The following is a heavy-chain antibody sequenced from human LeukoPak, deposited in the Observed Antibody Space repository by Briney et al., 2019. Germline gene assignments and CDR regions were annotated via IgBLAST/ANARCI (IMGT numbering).Heavy chain of an antibody. V-gene: IGHV4-34*01. CDR3: ARLSRYSYGYGDY. D-gene: IGHD5-18*01. CDR2: INHSGST. Sequence: SETLSLTCAVYGGSFSGYYWSWIRQPPGKGLEWIGEINHSGSTYYNPSLKSRVTISVDTSKNQFSLKLSSVTAADTAVYYCARLSRYSYGYGDYWGQGTLVTVSS. J-gene: IGHJ4*02. CDR1: GGSFSGYY.